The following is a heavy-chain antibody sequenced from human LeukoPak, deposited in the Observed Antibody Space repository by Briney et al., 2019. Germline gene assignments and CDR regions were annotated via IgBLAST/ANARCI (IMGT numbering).Heavy chain of an antibody. V-gene: IGHV1-8*02. CDR2: MNPNSGNT. Sequence: GSSVKVSCKASGGTFSSYDINWVRQATGQGLEWMGWMNPNSGNTGYAQKFQGRVTMTRNTSISTAYMELSSLRSEDTAVYYCARGQKTYDYVWGSYRYNLVGYYFDYWGQGTLVTVSS. D-gene: IGHD3-16*02. CDR3: ARGQKTYDYVWGSYRYNLVGYYFDY. J-gene: IGHJ4*02. CDR1: GGTFSSYD.